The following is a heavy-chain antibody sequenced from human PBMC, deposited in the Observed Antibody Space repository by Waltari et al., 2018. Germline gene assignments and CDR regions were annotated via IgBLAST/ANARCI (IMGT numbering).Heavy chain of an antibody. J-gene: IGHJ5*02. CDR3: ARGCSSSWYVDP. CDR1: GYSISSGYY. Sequence: QVQLQESGPGLVKPSETLSLTCAVSGYSISSGYYWGWIRQPPGKGLEWIGSIYHSGSTYYNPSLKSRVTISVDTSKNQFSLKLSSVTAADTAVYYCARGCSSSWYVDPWGQGTLVTVSS. CDR2: IYHSGST. D-gene: IGHD6-13*01. V-gene: IGHV4-38-2*01.